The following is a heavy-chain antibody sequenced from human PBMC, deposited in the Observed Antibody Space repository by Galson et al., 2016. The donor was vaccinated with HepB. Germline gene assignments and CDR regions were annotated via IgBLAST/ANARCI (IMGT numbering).Heavy chain of an antibody. J-gene: IGHJ5*02. CDR2: ISCYSGRT. V-gene: IGHV1-18*01. CDR3: ARVYCPSTWCKWFDP. CDR1: GYIFTNYG. D-gene: IGHD2-15*01. Sequence: SVKVSCKASGYIFTNYGISWVRQAPGQGLEWMGWISCYSGRTNYAQKIQGRVTMTIDTSMTTAYMELRSLRSDDTAVYYCARVYCPSTWCKWFDPWGQGTSVTVSS.